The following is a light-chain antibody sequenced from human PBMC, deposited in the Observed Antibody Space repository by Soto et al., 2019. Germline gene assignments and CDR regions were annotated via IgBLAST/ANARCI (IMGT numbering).Light chain of an antibody. V-gene: IGKV3-20*01. CDR2: DAS. CDR3: QQFGTSPPLT. J-gene: IGKJ4*01. CDR1: QSLTSAS. Sequence: EIVLTQSPDTLSLSPGERATLSCRASQSLTSASLAWYQHKPGQAPRLLIYDASKRATGIPDRFSGSGSGTHFLLTISRLEPEDFAVYYCQQFGTSPPLTFGGGTKVEIK.